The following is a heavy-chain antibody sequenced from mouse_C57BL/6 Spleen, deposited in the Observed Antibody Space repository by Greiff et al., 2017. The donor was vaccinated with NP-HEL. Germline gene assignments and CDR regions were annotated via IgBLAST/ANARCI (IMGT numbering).Heavy chain of an antibody. CDR2: IYPGSGNT. CDR1: GYTFTDYY. Sequence: QVQLQQSGAELVRPGASVKLSCKASGYTFTDYYINWVKQRPGQGLEWIARIYPGSGNTYYNEKFKGKATLTAEKSSSTAYMQLSSLTSEDSAVYFCARGPWLFDYWGQGTTLTVSS. CDR3: ARGPWLFDY. V-gene: IGHV1-76*01. J-gene: IGHJ2*01.